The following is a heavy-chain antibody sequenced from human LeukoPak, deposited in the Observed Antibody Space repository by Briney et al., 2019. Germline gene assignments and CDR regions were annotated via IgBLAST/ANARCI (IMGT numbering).Heavy chain of an antibody. J-gene: IGHJ3*02. Sequence: GGSLRLSCAASGFTFSNYNMHWVRQAPGKGLEWISYITLSRTTIYYADSVKGRFTISRDNAKNSLYLQMNSLRAEDTAVYYCARLLPSSGWYRRQVGAFDIWGQGTMVTVSS. CDR2: ITLSRTTI. V-gene: IGHV3-48*04. CDR3: ARLLPSSGWYRRQVGAFDI. CDR1: GFTFSNYN. D-gene: IGHD6-19*01.